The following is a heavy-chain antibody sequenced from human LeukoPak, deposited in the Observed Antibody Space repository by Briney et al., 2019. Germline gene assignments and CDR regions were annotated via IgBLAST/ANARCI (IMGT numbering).Heavy chain of an antibody. V-gene: IGHV4-34*01. Sequence: SETLSLTCAVYGGSFSGYYWSWIRQPPGKGLEWIGEINHSGSTNYNPSLKSRVTISVDTSKNQFSLKLTSVTAADTAVYYCARGSETISMIVVVDYYYYYMDVWGQGTTVTVSS. CDR2: INHSGST. D-gene: IGHD3-22*01. J-gene: IGHJ6*03. CDR3: ARGSETISMIVVVDYYYYYMDV. CDR1: GGSFSGYY.